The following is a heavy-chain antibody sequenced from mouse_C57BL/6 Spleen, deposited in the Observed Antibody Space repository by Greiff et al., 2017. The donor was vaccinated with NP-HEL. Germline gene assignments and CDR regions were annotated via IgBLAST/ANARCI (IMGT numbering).Heavy chain of an antibody. D-gene: IGHD2-3*01. CDR1: GSPFTSYG. CDR3: ARLAFDGYADY. J-gene: IGHJ2*01. V-gene: IGHV1-81*01. CDR2: IYPRSGNT. Sequence: QVQLQQSGAELARPGASVKLSCKASGSPFTSYGISWVKQSTGQGLEWIGEIYPRSGNTYYNEKFKGKAPRTADKSSSTAYMGLRSLTSEDSAVYFCARLAFDGYADYWGQGTTLTVSS.